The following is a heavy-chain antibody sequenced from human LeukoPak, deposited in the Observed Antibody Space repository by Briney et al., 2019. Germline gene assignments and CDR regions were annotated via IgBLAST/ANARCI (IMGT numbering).Heavy chain of an antibody. V-gene: IGHV3-23*01. Sequence: GGSLRLSCAASGFTVKDNFMSWVRQAPGKGLEWVSAISGSGGSTYYADSVKGRFTISRDNSKNTLYLQMNSLRAEDTAVYYCAKVRDYYYYYMDVWGKGTTVTVSS. CDR2: ISGSGGST. CDR3: AKVRDYYYYYMDV. D-gene: IGHD3-10*01. CDR1: GFTVKDNF. J-gene: IGHJ6*03.